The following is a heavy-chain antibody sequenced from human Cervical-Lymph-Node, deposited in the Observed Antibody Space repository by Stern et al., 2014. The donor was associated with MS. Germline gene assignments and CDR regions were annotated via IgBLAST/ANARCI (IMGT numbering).Heavy chain of an antibody. Sequence: VQLVESGGGVVQPGRSLRLSCAGSGFTFSTYGMHWVRQAPGQRLEWVALISHDGSKKYYVDSVKGRFTISRDNSKNTMYVHMNSLRDEDTAVYYCAKDRGSGWSLDYWGQGTLVIVSS. CDR3: AKDRGSGWSLDY. CDR2: ISHDGSKK. V-gene: IGHV3-30*18. CDR1: GFTFSTYG. D-gene: IGHD6-19*01. J-gene: IGHJ4*02.